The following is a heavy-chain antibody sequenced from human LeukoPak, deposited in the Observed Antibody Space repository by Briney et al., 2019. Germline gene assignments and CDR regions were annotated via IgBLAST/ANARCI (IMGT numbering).Heavy chain of an antibody. J-gene: IGHJ4*02. CDR2: ISSSRSYI. CDR1: GFTFSSYS. V-gene: IGHV3-21*01. CDR3: AREAMVREVIPY. D-gene: IGHD3-10*01. Sequence: PGGSLRLSCAASGFTFSSYSMNWVRQAPGKGLEWVSFISSSRSYIYYADSVKGRFTISRDNAKNSLYLQMNSLRAEDTAVYYCAREAMVREVIPYWGQGTLVTVSS.